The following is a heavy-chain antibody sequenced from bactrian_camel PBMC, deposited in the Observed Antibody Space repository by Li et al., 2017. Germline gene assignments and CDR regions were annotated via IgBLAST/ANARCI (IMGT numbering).Heavy chain of an antibody. V-gene: IGHV3S53*01. CDR1: GGPKLTFC. Sequence: QLVESGGGSVQSGRSLILSCKVTGGPKLTFCMGWFRQASGKEREWVGSLDSDGRINYADSVKGRFTISKDNRKNILYLQMNSLTPGDTAMYYCTARYEFGLGACRGVGGLGFWGQGTQVTVS. J-gene: IGHJ6*01. CDR3: TARYEFGLGACRGVGGLGF. D-gene: IGHD1*01. CDR2: LDSDGRI.